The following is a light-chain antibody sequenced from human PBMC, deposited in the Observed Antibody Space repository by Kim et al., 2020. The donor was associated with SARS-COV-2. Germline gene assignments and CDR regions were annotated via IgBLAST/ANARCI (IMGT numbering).Light chain of an antibody. CDR3: QQYGTSWT. Sequence: EIVLTQSPGTLSLSPGERATLSCRASQSVYSNYLAWYLQKPGQAPRLLIYGASSRASGIPDRFSGSGSGTDFTLTINRLQPDDFAVYYCQQYGTSWTFDQGTKVDIK. J-gene: IGKJ1*01. CDR1: QSVYSNY. V-gene: IGKV3-20*01. CDR2: GAS.